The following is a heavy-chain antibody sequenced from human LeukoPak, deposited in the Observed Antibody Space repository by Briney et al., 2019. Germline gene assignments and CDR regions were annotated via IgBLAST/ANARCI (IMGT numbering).Heavy chain of an antibody. D-gene: IGHD3-3*01. CDR1: GFTFSSYG. Sequence: GGSLRLSCAASGFTFSSYGMHWVRQAPGKGLEWVAVIWYDGSNKYYADSVKGRFTISRDNSKNTLYLQMNSLRAEDTAVYYCARDEGFDFFDYWGQGTLVTVSS. CDR2: IWYDGSNK. J-gene: IGHJ4*02. CDR3: ARDEGFDFFDY. V-gene: IGHV3-33*01.